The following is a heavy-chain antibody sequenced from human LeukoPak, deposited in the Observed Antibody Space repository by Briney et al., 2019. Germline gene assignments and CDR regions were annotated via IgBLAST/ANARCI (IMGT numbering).Heavy chain of an antibody. V-gene: IGHV4-59*01. J-gene: IGHJ6*02. CDR1: GGSISSYY. CDR3: ASHKTDYYYYGMDV. Sequence: SETLSLTCTVSGGSISSYYWSWIRQPPGKGLEWIGYIYYSGGTNYNPSLKSRVTISVDTSKNQFSLKLSSVTAADTAVYYCASHKTDYYYYGMDVWGQGTTVTVSS. CDR2: IYYSGGT. D-gene: IGHD1-14*01.